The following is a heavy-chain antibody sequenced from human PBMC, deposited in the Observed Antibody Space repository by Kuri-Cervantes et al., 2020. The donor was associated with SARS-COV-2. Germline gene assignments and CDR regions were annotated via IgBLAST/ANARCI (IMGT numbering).Heavy chain of an antibody. CDR1: GFTFSSYE. Sequence: GGSLRLSCAASGFTFSSYEMNWVRQAPGKGLEWVSYISSSGSTIYYADSVKGRFTISRDNAKNSLYLQMNSLRAEDTAVYYCARDFSSGSYFGYWGQGTLVTVSS. CDR2: ISSSGSTI. CDR3: ARDFSSGSYFGY. D-gene: IGHD1-26*01. V-gene: IGHV3-48*03. J-gene: IGHJ4*02.